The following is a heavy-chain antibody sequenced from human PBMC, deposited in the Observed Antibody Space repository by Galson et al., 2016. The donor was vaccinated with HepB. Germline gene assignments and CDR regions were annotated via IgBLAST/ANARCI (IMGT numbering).Heavy chain of an antibody. CDR1: GYALSELA. V-gene: IGHV1-24*01. Sequence: SVKVSCKVSGYALSELAIHWVRQAPGKGLEWVGGLDPQDGRLIYAQKFQDRLNLAEDTSTDTAYMELRSLISEDTAIYWCSRLDSGVFYFDHWGRGTLVIVSS. CDR2: LDPQDGRL. J-gene: IGHJ4*02. D-gene: IGHD5-12*01. CDR3: SRLDSGVFYFDH.